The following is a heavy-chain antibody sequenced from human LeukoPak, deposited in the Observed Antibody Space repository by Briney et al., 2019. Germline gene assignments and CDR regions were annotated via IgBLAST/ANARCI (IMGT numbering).Heavy chain of an antibody. D-gene: IGHD3-16*02. CDR3: ARDQGYDYVWGSYLDY. V-gene: IGHV3-30-3*01. CDR2: ISYDGSNK. CDR1: GFTFSSYA. Sequence: GGSLRLSCAASGFTFSSYAMHWVRQAPGKGLEWVAVISYDGSNKYYADPVKGRFTISRDNSKNTLYLQMNSLRAEDTAVYYCARDQGYDYVWGSYLDYWGQGTLVTVSS. J-gene: IGHJ4*02.